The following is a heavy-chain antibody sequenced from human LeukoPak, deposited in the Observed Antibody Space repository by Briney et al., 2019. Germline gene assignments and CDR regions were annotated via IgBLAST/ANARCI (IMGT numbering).Heavy chain of an antibody. Sequence: GGSLRLSWAASGFTFSSYSMNWVRQAPGKGLEWVSSISSSSSYIYYADSVKGRFTISRDNAKNSLYLQMNSLRAEDTAVYYCARSGDSSGYYSSYWGQGTLVTVSS. D-gene: IGHD3-22*01. CDR2: ISSSSSYI. CDR3: ARSGDSSGYYSSY. CDR1: GFTFSSYS. J-gene: IGHJ4*02. V-gene: IGHV3-21*01.